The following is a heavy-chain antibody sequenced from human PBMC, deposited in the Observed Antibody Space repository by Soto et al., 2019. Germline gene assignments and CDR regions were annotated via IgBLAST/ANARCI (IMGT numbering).Heavy chain of an antibody. CDR1: GGSFSGYY. CDR2: INHSGST. V-gene: IGHV4-34*01. D-gene: IGHD2-2*02. Sequence: SETLSLTCAVDGGSFSGYYLSWIRQPPGKGLEWIGEINHSGSTNYNPSLKSRVTISVDTSKNQFSLKLSSVTAADTAVYYCARVEDCSSTSCYMTEPFDYWGQGTLVTVSS. CDR3: ARVEDCSSTSCYMTEPFDY. J-gene: IGHJ4*02.